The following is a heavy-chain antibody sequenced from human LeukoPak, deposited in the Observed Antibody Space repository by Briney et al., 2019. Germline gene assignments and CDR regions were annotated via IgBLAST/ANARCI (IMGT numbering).Heavy chain of an antibody. V-gene: IGHV4-61*02. CDR2: IYKSGST. D-gene: IGHD3-16*01. J-gene: IGHJ1*01. CDR1: GGSISRGSYY. Sequence: SETLSLTCTVSGGSISRGSYYWGWIRQPAGKGLEWIGRIYKSGSTNYNLSLKSRVTISIDTSKNQFSLKLSSVTAAAPAMYSCARKRRNNFDYSNGNGYQMLFDGWGEGTLPTLP. CDR3: ARKRRNNFDYSNGNGYQMLFDG.